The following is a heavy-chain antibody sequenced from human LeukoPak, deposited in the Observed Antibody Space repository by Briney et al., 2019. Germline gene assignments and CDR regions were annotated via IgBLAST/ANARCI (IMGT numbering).Heavy chain of an antibody. D-gene: IGHD3-10*01. J-gene: IGHJ4*02. V-gene: IGHV3-21*01. Sequence: GGSLRLSCAASGFTFSSYSMNWVRQAPGKGLEWVSSISSSSSYIYYADSVKGRFTISRDNAKNSLYLQMNSLRAEDTAVYYCARETISLRGVDYWGQGTLVTVSS. CDR2: ISSSSSYI. CDR1: GFTFSSYS. CDR3: ARETISLRGVDY.